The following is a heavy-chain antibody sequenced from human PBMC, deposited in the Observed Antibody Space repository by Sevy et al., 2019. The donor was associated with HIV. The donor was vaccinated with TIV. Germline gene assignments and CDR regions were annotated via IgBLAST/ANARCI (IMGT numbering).Heavy chain of an antibody. CDR3: VCRYSGSYFGDDY. CDR2: INPNSDGT. V-gene: IGHV1-2*06. J-gene: IGHJ4*02. D-gene: IGHD1-26*01. CDR1: GYTFTGYY. Sequence: ASVKVSCKASGYTFTGYYMHWARQAPGRGLEWMGRINPNSDGTNYAQKFQGRVTMTRDTSISTAYMELSRLRSDDTAVYYCVCRYSGSYFGDDYWGQGTLVTVSS.